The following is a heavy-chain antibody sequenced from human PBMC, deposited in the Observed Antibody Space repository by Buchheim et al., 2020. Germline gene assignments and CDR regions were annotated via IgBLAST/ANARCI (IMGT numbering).Heavy chain of an antibody. CDR1: GFTFSSYG. J-gene: IGHJ4*02. Sequence: QVQLVESGGGVVQPGRSLRLSCAASGFTFSSYGMHWVRQAPGKGLEWVAVISYDGSNKYYADYVKGRFTISRDNSKKTLYLQMNSLRAEDTAVYYCAKGAGSGWFLFDYWGQGTL. D-gene: IGHD6-19*01. CDR3: AKGAGSGWFLFDY. CDR2: ISYDGSNK. V-gene: IGHV3-30*18.